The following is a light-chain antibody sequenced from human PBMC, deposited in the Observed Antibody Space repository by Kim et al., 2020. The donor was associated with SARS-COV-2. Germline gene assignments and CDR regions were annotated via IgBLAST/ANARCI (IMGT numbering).Light chain of an antibody. J-gene: IGKJ4*01. CDR1: HDVSTW. CDR2: AAS. Sequence: DIQMTQSPSSVSASVGDRVTITCRASHDVSTWLAWYQHKPGKAPKLLIYAASSLQSGAPPRFSGSGSGTDFTLTISRLLPEDFATYYCLQTNSCPLSFGGGTKVDIK. CDR3: LQTNSCPLS. V-gene: IGKV1-12*01.